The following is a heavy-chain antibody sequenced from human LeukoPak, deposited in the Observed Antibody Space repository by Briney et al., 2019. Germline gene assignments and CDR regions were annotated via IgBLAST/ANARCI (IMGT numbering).Heavy chain of an antibody. CDR2: INHSGST. D-gene: IGHD3-3*01. CDR1: GGSFSGYY. J-gene: IGHJ3*02. CDR3: ARARDTIFGVVIKPRDAFDI. Sequence: ASETLSLTCAVYGGSFSGYYWSWIRQPPGKGLEWIGEINHSGSTIYNPSLKSRVTISVDTSKNQFSLKLSSVTAADTAVYYCARARDTIFGVVIKPRDAFDIWGQGTMVTVSS. V-gene: IGHV4-34*01.